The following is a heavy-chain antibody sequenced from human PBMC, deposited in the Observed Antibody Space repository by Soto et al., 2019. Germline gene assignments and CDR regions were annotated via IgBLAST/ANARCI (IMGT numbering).Heavy chain of an antibody. CDR1: GGIFSNYA. CDR3: ATDKGSGWPEGLGY. V-gene: IGHV1-69*18. J-gene: IGHJ4*02. D-gene: IGHD6-19*01. CDR2: IIPMFGTA. Sequence: QVQLVQSGAEVRKPGSSVKVSCKTSGGIFSNYAITWVRQAPGQGLEWMGRIIPMFGTANYAQKFQGRATIPADDSTTTGYMELRSLRSEDTAVYYCATDKGSGWPEGLGYWGQGTLVSVSS.